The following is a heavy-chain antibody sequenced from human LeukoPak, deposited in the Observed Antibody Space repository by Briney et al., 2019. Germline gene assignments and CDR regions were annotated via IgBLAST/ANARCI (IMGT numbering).Heavy chain of an antibody. CDR2: INHSGST. V-gene: IGHV4-34*01. CDR3: ARTRGYSYGYVDYGMDV. J-gene: IGHJ6*04. CDR1: GGSFSGYY. D-gene: IGHD5-18*01. Sequence: PSETLSLTCAVYGGSFSGYYWSWIRQPPGKGLEWIGEINHSGSTNYNPSLKSRVTISVDTSKNQFSLKLSSVTAADTAVYYCARTRGYSYGYVDYGMDVWGKGVTVTVSS.